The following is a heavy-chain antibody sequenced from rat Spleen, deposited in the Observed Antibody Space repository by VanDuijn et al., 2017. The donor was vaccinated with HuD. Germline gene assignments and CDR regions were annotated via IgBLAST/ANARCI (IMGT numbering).Heavy chain of an antibody. CDR2: MRYNGDT. J-gene: IGHJ3*01. Sequence: QVQLKESGPGLVQPSQTLSLACTVSGFSLISYNVHWVRQPPGKGLEWMGRMRYNGDTSYNSALKSRLSISRDTSKSQLLLKMSSRQTDDTAIVFCASSYGGYTQHWFPYWGQGTLVTVSS. D-gene: IGHD1-11*01. V-gene: IGHV2-63*01. CDR1: GFSLISYN. CDR3: ASSYGGYTQHWFPY.